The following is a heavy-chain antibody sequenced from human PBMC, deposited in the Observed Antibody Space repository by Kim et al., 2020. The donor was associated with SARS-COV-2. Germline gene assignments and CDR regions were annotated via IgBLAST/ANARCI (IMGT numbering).Heavy chain of an antibody. V-gene: IGHV3-30*18. Sequence: GGSLRLSCAASGFTFSSYGMHWVRQAPGKGLEWVAVISYDGSNKYYADSVKGRFTISRDNSKNTLYLQMNSLRAEDTAVYYCAKEDQMEWLDYYYYGMDVWGQGTTVTVSS. CDR3: AKEDQMEWLDYYYYGMDV. CDR1: GFTFSSYG. CDR2: ISYDGSNK. D-gene: IGHD3-3*01. J-gene: IGHJ6*02.